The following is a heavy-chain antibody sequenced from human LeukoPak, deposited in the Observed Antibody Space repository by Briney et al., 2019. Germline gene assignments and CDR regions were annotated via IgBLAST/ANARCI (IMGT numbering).Heavy chain of an antibody. CDR3: AKDRSGPGSYYIRDAFDI. J-gene: IGHJ3*02. Sequence: TGGSLRLSCAASGFTFSSYAMSWVRQAPGKGLEWVSAISGSGGSTYYADSVKGRFTISRDNSKSTLYLQMNSLRAEDTAVYYCAKDRSGPGSYYIRDAFDIWGQGTMVTVSS. D-gene: IGHD3-10*01. CDR2: ISGSGGST. CDR1: GFTFSSYA. V-gene: IGHV3-23*01.